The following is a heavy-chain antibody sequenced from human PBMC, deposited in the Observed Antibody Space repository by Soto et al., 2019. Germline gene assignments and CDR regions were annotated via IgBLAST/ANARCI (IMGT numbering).Heavy chain of an antibody. V-gene: IGHV3-23*01. CDR3: ARDVGLDSDDFLAY. CDR1: GFTFTSYG. D-gene: IGHD4-17*01. Sequence: PGGSLRLSCTASGFTFTSYGMGWVRQAPGKGLQWVSTIRGDGGQTHYTDSVKGRFSISRDNSKNTVYLQMDSLRAEDTAMYFCARDVGLDSDDFLAYWGKGTQVTVS. CDR2: IRGDGGQT. J-gene: IGHJ4*02.